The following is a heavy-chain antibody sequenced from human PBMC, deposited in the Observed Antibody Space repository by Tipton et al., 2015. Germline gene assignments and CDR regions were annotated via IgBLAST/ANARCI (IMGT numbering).Heavy chain of an antibody. Sequence: TLSLTCTVSGGSISSEYWSLLRQPPGKGVEWIGFVFSTGSTYYNPSLERRFTISGDTFENQFSLKLSSVTAADTAVSYCARDRPGANYFDYWGQGPLVTVSS. CDR2: VFSTGST. D-gene: IGHD7-27*01. CDR1: GGSISSEY. CDR3: ARDRPGANYFDY. J-gene: IGHJ4*02. V-gene: IGHV4-59*01.